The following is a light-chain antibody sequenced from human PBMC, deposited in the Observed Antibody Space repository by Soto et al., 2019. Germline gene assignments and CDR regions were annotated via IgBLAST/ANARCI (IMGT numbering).Light chain of an antibody. CDR3: QQYSNLPPIP. J-gene: IGKJ5*01. Sequence: MYQSPGTLSVTLGERATLSCRASQSVSIHLAWYQQKRGQAPGLHIYGASTRATGMPGRFSGSESGAEFTLTISSLQSEDFAVYYCQQYSNLPPIPFGQRGRPAIK. CDR1: QSVSIH. CDR2: GAS. V-gene: IGKV3-15*01.